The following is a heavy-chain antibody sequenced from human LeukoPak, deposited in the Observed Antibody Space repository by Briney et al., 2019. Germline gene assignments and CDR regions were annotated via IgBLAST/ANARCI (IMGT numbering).Heavy chain of an antibody. CDR1: GFTSSSYY. Sequence: PGGSLRLSCAASGFTSSSYYMYWVRQAPGKGLVWVSRINNEGTGTTYADSVKGRFTISRDNAKNTLYLQMNSLRAEDTAVYFCARASTTVPNLLDNWGQGTLVTVSS. V-gene: IGHV3-74*01. CDR2: INNEGTGT. CDR3: ARASTTVPNLLDN. D-gene: IGHD4-17*01. J-gene: IGHJ4*02.